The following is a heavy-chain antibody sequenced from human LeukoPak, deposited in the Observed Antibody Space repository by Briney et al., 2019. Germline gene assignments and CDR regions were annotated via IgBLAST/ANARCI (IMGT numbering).Heavy chain of an antibody. D-gene: IGHD3-22*01. J-gene: IGHJ3*02. CDR3: ARDYISRRFYYDSSGRGAFDI. CDR2: FDPEDGET. CDR1: GYTLTELS. V-gene: IGHV1-24*01. Sequence: VASVKVSCKVSGYTLTELSMHWVRQAPGKGLEWMGGFDPEDGETIYAQKFQGRVTMTEDTSTDTAYMELSSLRSEDTAVYYCARDYISRRFYYDSSGRGAFDIWGQGTMVTVSS.